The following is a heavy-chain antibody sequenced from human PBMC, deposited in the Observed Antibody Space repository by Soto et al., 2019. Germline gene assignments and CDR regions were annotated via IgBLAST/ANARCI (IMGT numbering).Heavy chain of an antibody. J-gene: IGHJ4*02. CDR3: ATDPMGRYYRSASHSFDY. Sequence: QVQLVESGGGVVQPGRSLRLSCAASGFTFSSYAMHWVRQAPGKGLEWVAVISYDGSNKYYADSVKGRFTISRDNSKNKVDLQMNSMRAEDTAVYYCATDPMGRYYRSASHSFDYWCQGTLVTVSS. V-gene: IGHV3-30-3*01. CDR1: GFTFSSYA. CDR2: ISYDGSNK. D-gene: IGHD3-10*01.